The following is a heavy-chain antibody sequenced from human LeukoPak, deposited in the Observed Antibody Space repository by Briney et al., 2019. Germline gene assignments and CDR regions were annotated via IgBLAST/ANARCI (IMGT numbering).Heavy chain of an antibody. V-gene: IGHV4-34*01. CDR2: INHSGST. Sequence: SETLPLTCAVYGGSFSGYYWSWIRQPPGKGLEWIGEINHSGSTNYNPSLKSRVTISVDTSKNQFSLQLNSVTPEDTAVYYCARLTGTTWDAFDIWGQGTMVTVSS. J-gene: IGHJ3*02. D-gene: IGHD1-1*01. CDR1: GGSFSGYY. CDR3: ARLTGTTWDAFDI.